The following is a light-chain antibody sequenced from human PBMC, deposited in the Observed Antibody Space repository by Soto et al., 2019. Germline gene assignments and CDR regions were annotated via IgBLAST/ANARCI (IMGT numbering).Light chain of an antibody. V-gene: IGKV1-27*01. CDR2: AAS. CDR1: QGIGNF. J-gene: IGKJ4*01. CDR3: HRYNSFPLT. Sequence: DIEMTQSPSSLSASVGDRVTITCRASQGIGNFLAWYQQKPGNVPELLIYAASTVQSGGPSRFSGSGSGTEFTLTISSLQPEDVATYFCHRYNSFPLTFGGGTKVDMK.